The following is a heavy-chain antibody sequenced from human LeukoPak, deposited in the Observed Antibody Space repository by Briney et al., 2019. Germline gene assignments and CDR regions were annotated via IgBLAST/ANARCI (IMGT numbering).Heavy chain of an antibody. CDR2: IKSKTDGGTT. D-gene: IGHD3-10*01. J-gene: IGHJ2*01. V-gene: IGHV3-15*01. Sequence: GGTLSLSCAASGFTFSNAWMSWVRQAPGKGLEWVGRIKSKTDGGTTDYAAPVKGRFTISRDDSKNTLYLQMNSLKTEYTAVYYCTSSTMVRGVTIYWYFDLWGRGTLVTVSS. CDR3: TSSTMVRGVTIYWYFDL. CDR1: GFTFSNAW.